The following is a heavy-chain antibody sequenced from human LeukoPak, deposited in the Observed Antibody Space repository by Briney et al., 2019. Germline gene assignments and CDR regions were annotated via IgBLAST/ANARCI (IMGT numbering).Heavy chain of an antibody. CDR2: IYYSGST. J-gene: IGHJ5*02. D-gene: IGHD3-10*01. CDR1: GGSISSSSYY. CDR3: ARGPRYGSGSYYMDNWFDP. V-gene: IGHV4-39*07. Sequence: SETLSLTCTVSGGSISSSSYYWGWIRQPPGKGLEWIGSIYYSGSTCYNPSLKSRVTISVDTSKNQFSLKLSSVTAADTAVYYCARGPRYGSGSYYMDNWFDPWGQGTLVTVSS.